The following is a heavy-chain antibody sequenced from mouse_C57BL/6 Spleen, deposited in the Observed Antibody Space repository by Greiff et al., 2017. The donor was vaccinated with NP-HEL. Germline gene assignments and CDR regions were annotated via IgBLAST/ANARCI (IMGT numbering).Heavy chain of an antibody. CDR3: ARFGGGLRPWFAY. D-gene: IGHD2-4*01. Sequence: QVQLQQPGTELVKPGASVKLSCKASGYTFTSYWMHWVQQRPGQGLEWIGNINPSNGGTNYNEKFKSKATLTVDKSSSTAYMQLSSLTSEDSAVYYCARFGGGLRPWFAYWGQGTLVTFSA. V-gene: IGHV1-53*01. CDR2: INPSNGGT. CDR1: GYTFTSYW. J-gene: IGHJ3*01.